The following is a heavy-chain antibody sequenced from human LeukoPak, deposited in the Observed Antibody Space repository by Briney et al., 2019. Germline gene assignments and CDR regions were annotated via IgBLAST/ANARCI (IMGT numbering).Heavy chain of an antibody. CDR1: VGSISRYY. Sequence: SETLTLTCTVSVGSISRYYWRCIRQPRGKGLEGIGYFYYSGSTNYNPSLKGRVTISVDTSQNQFSLKLSSVTRRGPGGYFCARDLNQLSHAFDIWGQGTMVTVSS. CDR3: ARDLNQLSHAFDI. J-gene: IGHJ3*02. D-gene: IGHD2-2*01. V-gene: IGHV4-59*12. CDR2: FYYSGST.